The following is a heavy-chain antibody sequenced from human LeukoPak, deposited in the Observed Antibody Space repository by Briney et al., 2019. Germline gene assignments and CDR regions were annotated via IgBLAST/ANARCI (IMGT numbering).Heavy chain of an antibody. CDR2: IIPIFGTS. J-gene: IGHJ5*02. CDR3: ARWTHQQLENWFDP. V-gene: IGHV1-69*13. Sequence: SVKVSCKASGGTFSSYAISWVRQAPGQGLEWMGGIIPIFGTSNYAQRFQGRVTITADESTTTVYMELSSLRSEDTAVYYCARWTHQQLENWFDPWGQGSLVTVSS. D-gene: IGHD6-13*01. CDR1: GGTFSSYA.